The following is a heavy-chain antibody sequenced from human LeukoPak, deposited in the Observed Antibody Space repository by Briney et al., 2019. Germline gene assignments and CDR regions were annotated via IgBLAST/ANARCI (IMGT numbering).Heavy chain of an antibody. CDR1: GGSISSSNW. CDR3: ARGRYYDSSGYTPRYFDY. Sequence: SETLSLTCAVSGGSISSSNWWSWVRQPPGKGLEWIEEIYHCGSTNYNPSLKSRVTISVDKSKNQFSLKLSSVTAADTAVYYCARGRYYDSSGYTPRYFDYWGQGTLVTVSS. D-gene: IGHD3-22*01. J-gene: IGHJ4*02. V-gene: IGHV4-4*02. CDR2: IYHCGST.